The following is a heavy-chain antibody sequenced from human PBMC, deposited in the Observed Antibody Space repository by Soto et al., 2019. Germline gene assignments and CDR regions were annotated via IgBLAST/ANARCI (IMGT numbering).Heavy chain of an antibody. Sequence: EVQLVESGGGVVRPGGSLRLSCAASGFTFDDYGMSWVRQAPGKGLEWVSGINWNGGSTGYADSVKGRFTISRDNAKNSMYLQMNSLRAEDTALYYCARGGWLWDYYYYGMDVWGQGTTVTVSS. CDR2: INWNGGST. D-gene: IGHD3-22*01. CDR1: GFTFDDYG. CDR3: ARGGWLWDYYYYGMDV. V-gene: IGHV3-20*04. J-gene: IGHJ6*02.